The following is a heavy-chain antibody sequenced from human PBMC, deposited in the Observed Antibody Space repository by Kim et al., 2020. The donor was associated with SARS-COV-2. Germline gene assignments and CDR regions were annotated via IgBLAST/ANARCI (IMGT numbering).Heavy chain of an antibody. J-gene: IGHJ4*02. CDR3: AKGHDSSGYYLHFDY. Sequence: SVKGRFTISRDNSKNTLYLQMNSLRAEDTAVYYCAKGHDSSGYYLHFDYWGQGTLVTVSS. D-gene: IGHD3-22*01. V-gene: IGHV3-23*01.